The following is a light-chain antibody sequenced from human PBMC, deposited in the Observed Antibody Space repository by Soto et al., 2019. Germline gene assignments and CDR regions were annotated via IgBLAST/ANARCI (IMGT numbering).Light chain of an antibody. V-gene: IGKV2-30*02. J-gene: IGKJ2*03. CDR3: AQGTSLPPYS. Sequence: DVVLSQSPLYLPVTVGQPASISCRSSQTLLHSDGSTYLSWLHQRPGQSPRRLIYKVSKRDPGIPDRFSGSGSGTDFTLHISRVEADDVGVFYCAQGTSLPPYSFGQGTRLEIK. CDR1: QTLLHSDGSTY. CDR2: KVS.